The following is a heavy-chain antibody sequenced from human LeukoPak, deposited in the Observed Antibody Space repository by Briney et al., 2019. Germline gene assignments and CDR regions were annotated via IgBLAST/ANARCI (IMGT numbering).Heavy chain of an antibody. CDR3: ASPAVVTDTSSDY. J-gene: IGHJ4*02. CDR2: IYSGDGT. D-gene: IGHD4-23*01. Sequence: GGSLRLSCAASGFTVSRNYMSWVRQAPGKGLERVSVIYSGDGTYYADSVKGRFTISRDNPKNTLYLQMNSLRAEDTAVYYCASPAVVTDTSSDYWGQGTLVTVFS. V-gene: IGHV3-53*01. CDR1: GFTVSRNY.